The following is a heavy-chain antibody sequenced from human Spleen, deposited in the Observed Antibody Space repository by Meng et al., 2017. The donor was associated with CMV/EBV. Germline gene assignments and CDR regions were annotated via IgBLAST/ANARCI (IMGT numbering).Heavy chain of an antibody. CDR2: ISSSGNTI. V-gene: IGHV3-11*01. CDR1: GFTLSDYY. J-gene: IGHJ4*02. D-gene: IGHD3-10*01. CDR3: AKGRFGELLTRFDY. Sequence: GGSLRLSCAASGFTLSDYYVSWIRQAPGKGLEWLSYISSSGNTIHYADSVKGRFIISRDTPKNSVYLQMNSLRAEDTAVYYCAKGRFGELLTRFDYWGQGTLVTVSS.